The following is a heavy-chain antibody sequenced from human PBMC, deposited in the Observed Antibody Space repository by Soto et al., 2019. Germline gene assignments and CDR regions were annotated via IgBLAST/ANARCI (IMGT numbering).Heavy chain of an antibody. D-gene: IGHD3-22*01. CDR1: GFTFSDYY. V-gene: IGHV3-11*06. CDR3: AKDEYYYSRSGYYIFDS. Sequence: GGSLRLSCAASGFTFSDYYMSWIRQAPGKGLEWVSSISSSTRYIYYADSVKGRFTISRDNSKKTLYLQMNSLRPEDTALYYCAKDEYYYSRSGYYIFDSWGQGTLVTVSS. CDR2: ISSSTRYI. J-gene: IGHJ4*02.